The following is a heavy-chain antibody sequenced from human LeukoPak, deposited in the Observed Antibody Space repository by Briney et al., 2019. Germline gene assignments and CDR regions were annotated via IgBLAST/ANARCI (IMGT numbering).Heavy chain of an antibody. Sequence: PGGSLRLSCAASGFTFSSYAMSWVRQAPGKGLEWVSAISGSGGSTYYADSVKGRFTISRDNSKNTLYLQMNCLRAEDTAVYYCAKGPYPTITDPYYFDYWGQGTLVTVSS. CDR1: GFTFSSYA. CDR2: ISGSGGST. D-gene: IGHD5-12*01. J-gene: IGHJ4*02. CDR3: AKGPYPTITDPYYFDY. V-gene: IGHV3-23*01.